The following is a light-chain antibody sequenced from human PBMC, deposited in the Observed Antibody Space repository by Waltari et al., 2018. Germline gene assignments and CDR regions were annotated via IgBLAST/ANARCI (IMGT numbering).Light chain of an antibody. Sequence: QSVLTQPASVSGSPGQSITISCTGTSNDIGDYNYIYWYQQHPGKGPKLLIYDVSSRPSGVSHPSSGSKSGNTASLTLSGLQAEDEGYYYCSSYSTTTTLVVFGGGTKLTVL. CDR1: SNDIGDYNY. CDR3: SSYSTTTTLVV. V-gene: IGLV2-14*03. J-gene: IGLJ2*01. CDR2: DVS.